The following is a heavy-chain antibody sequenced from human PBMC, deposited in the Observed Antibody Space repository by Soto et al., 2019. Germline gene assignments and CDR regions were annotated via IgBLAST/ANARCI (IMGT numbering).Heavy chain of an antibody. CDR2: INWNRGTM. V-gene: IGHV3-9*01. Sequence: PGGSLRLSCAASGFTFADYGMHWFRQAPGKGLEWVSGINWNRGTMASRDSLKGRFTISRDNTRNSLYLQMNNLRLADTALYFCVKGSEDGVVLMSTFDYWGQGSLVTVSS. J-gene: IGHJ4*02. CDR1: GFTFADYG. D-gene: IGHD3-3*01. CDR3: VKGSEDGVVLMSTFDY.